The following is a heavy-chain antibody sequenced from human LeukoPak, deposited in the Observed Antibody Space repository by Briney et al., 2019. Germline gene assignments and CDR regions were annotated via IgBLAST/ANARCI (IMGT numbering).Heavy chain of an antibody. D-gene: IGHD3-22*01. Sequence: PGGSLRLSCAVSGSTVKSNYMSWARQAPGKGLEWVSVIYSGGGTYYADSVKGRFTISRDNSKNTVYLQMNNLRPEDTAVHYCARLDDSNSRRPENDAFDVWGQGTTVTVSS. V-gene: IGHV3-66*02. CDR2: IYSGGGT. J-gene: IGHJ3*01. CDR3: ARLDDSNSRRPENDAFDV. CDR1: GSTVKSNY.